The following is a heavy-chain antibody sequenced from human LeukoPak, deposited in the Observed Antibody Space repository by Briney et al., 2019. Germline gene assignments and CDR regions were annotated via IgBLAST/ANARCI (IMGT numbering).Heavy chain of an antibody. D-gene: IGHD7-27*01. J-gene: IGHJ4*02. CDR2: ISGSGVTT. CDR1: GFTFSNNA. Sequence: GGSLRLSCAASGFTFSNNAMSWVRQAPGKGLEWVSTISGSGVTTYYADSVKGRFTISRDNSKNTLYLQMNSLRAEDTAVYYCARAKLTGDDYWGQGTLVTVSS. V-gene: IGHV3-23*01. CDR3: ARAKLTGDDY.